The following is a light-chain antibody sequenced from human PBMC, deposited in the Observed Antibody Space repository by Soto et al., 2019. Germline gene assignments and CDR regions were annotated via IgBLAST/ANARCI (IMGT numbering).Light chain of an antibody. J-gene: IGKJ3*01. CDR1: QDISNY. CDR3: QQYDNLPFT. CDR2: DAS. V-gene: IGKV1-33*01. Sequence: DIQMTQSPSSLSASVGDRVTITCQASQDISNYLNWYQQKPGKAPKLLIYDASNLETGVPSRFSGSGSGKDFTFTISILQPEDIATYYCQQYDNLPFTFGPGTKLEIK.